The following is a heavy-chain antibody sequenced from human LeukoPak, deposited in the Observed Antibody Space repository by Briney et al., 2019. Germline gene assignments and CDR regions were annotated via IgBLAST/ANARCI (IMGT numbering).Heavy chain of an antibody. CDR2: INPNSGGT. Sequence: GAPVKVSCKASGYTFTGYYMHWVRQAPGQGLEWIGWINPNSGGTNYAQKFQGRVTMTRDTSISTAYMELSRLRSDDTAVYYCARDFIVVVPAGFDPWGRGTLVTVSS. CDR1: GYTFTGYY. CDR3: ARDFIVVVPAGFDP. D-gene: IGHD2-2*01. J-gene: IGHJ5*02. V-gene: IGHV1-2*02.